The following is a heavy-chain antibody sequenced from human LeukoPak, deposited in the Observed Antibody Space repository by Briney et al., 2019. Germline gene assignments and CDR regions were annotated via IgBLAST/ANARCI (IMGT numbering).Heavy chain of an antibody. CDR1: GYTFTSYA. J-gene: IGHJ4*02. Sequence: VASVKVSCKASGYTFTSYAMHWVRQAPGQRLECMGWINAGNGNTKYSQKFQDRVTITRDTSASTAYMELSSLRSEDTAVYYCARTTAMVTIFDYWGQGTLVTVSS. CDR3: ARTTAMVTIFDY. D-gene: IGHD5-18*01. V-gene: IGHV1-3*01. CDR2: INAGNGNT.